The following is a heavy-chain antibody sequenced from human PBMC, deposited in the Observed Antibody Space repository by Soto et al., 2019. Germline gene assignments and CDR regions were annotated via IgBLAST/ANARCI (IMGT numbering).Heavy chain of an antibody. D-gene: IGHD5-12*01. CDR1: GYTFTGYY. CDR3: ARGVPITPGTFDY. V-gene: IGHV1-2*02. Sequence: ASVKVSCKASGYTFTGYYMHWVRQAPGQGLEWMGWINPNSGGTNYAQKFQGRVTMTRDTSISTAYMELNRLRSDDTAVYYCARGVPITPGTFDYRGQGTLVTVSS. J-gene: IGHJ4*02. CDR2: INPNSGGT.